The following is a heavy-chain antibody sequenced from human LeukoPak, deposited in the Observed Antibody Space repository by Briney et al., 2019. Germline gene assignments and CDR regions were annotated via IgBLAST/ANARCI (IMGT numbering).Heavy chain of an antibody. D-gene: IGHD1-14*01. CDR1: GFTFSSYS. J-gene: IGHJ4*02. CDR2: IKEDGSEE. CDR3: GRDSFETDIDY. V-gene: IGHV3-7*01. Sequence: PGGSLRLSCTASGFTFSSYSMNWVRQAQGKGLEWVANIKEDGSEEYYVDSLKGRFTISRDNVRNSLYLQINSLRVEDTAVYYCGRDSFETDIDYWGQGTLVTVSS.